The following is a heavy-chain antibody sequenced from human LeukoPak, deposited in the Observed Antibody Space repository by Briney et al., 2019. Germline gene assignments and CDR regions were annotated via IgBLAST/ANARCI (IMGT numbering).Heavy chain of an antibody. CDR2: IYTNGNT. J-gene: IGHJ4*02. Sequence: PSETLSLTCTVSGGSISSYYWSWIRQPPGKGLEWLGYIYTNGNTDYNPSLQSRVIISIDESKRQFSLKLSSVTAADTAVYYCARAPSPIYSSSAPLDYWGQGTLVIVSS. D-gene: IGHD6-6*01. CDR3: ARAPSPIYSSSAPLDY. CDR1: GGSISSYY. V-gene: IGHV4-4*09.